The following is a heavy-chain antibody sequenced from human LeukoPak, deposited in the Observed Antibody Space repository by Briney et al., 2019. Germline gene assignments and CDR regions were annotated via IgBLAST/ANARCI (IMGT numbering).Heavy chain of an antibody. V-gene: IGHV3-7*01. Sequence: GGSLRLSCAASGFSFSSYWMTWVRQAPGKGLEWVANIKQDGSEKSYVDSVKGRFTISRDNAKKSLCLQVNSLRADDTAVYYCAREARPHLDYWGQGTLVTVST. D-gene: IGHD1-1*01. CDR2: IKQDGSEK. CDR3: AREARPHLDY. J-gene: IGHJ4*02. CDR1: GFSFSSYW.